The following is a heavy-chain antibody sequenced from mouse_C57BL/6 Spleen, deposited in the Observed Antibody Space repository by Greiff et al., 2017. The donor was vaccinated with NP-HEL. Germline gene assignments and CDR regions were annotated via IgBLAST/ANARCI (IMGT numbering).Heavy chain of an antibody. V-gene: IGHV1-66*01. CDR3: ASGDYYGSSYVDY. D-gene: IGHD1-1*01. Sequence: QVQLKESGPELVKPGASVKISCKASGYSFTSYYIHWVKQRPGQGLEWIGWIYPGSGNTKYNEKFKGKATLTADTSSSTAYMQLSSLTSEDSAVYYCASGDYYGSSYVDYWGQGTTLTVSS. J-gene: IGHJ2*01. CDR1: GYSFTSYY. CDR2: IYPGSGNT.